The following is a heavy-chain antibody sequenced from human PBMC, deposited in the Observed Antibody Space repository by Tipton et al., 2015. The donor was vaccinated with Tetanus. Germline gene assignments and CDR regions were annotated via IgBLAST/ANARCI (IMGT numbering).Heavy chain of an antibody. CDR3: IGYDYGDYYFDY. CDR1: GGSISTYY. D-gene: IGHD4-17*01. V-gene: IGHV4-59*04. Sequence: TLSLTCTVSGGSISTYYWSWIRQPPGKGLEWIGYIYYSGSTYYNPSLKSRLTISIDTSKTQFSLKLNSVTAADTAVYFCIGYDYGDYYFDYWGQGTLVTVSS. CDR2: IYYSGST. J-gene: IGHJ4*02.